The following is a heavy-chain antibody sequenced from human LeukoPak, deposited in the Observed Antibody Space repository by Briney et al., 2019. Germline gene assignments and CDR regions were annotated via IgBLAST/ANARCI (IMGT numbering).Heavy chain of an antibody. Sequence: SGPTLVNPTQTLTLTCTFSGFSLNTLGAGVAWIRQPPGKALEWLALIFWDDDKRYSPSLKSRLTLTKDTSKSQVVLTMTHMDPVDTGTYYCARTHYYGSGLDHWGQGTLVTVSS. CDR1: GFSLNTLGAG. V-gene: IGHV2-5*02. D-gene: IGHD3-10*01. J-gene: IGHJ5*02. CDR2: IFWDDDK. CDR3: ARTHYYGSGLDH.